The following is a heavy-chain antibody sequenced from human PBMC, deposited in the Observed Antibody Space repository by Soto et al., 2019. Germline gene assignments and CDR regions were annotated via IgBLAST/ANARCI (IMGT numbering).Heavy chain of an antibody. Sequence: SETLSLTCTVSGGSISSGGYYWSWIRQHPGKGLEWIGYIYYSGSTYYNPSLKSRVTISVDTSKNQFSLKLSSVTAADTAVYYCARDGEVGYYYGMDVWGQGTTVTVSS. D-gene: IGHD3-16*01. CDR3: ARDGEVGYYYGMDV. CDR1: GGSISSGGYY. CDR2: IYYSGST. J-gene: IGHJ6*02. V-gene: IGHV4-31*03.